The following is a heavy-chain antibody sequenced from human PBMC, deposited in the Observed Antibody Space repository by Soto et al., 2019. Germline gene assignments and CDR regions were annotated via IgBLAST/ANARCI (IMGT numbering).Heavy chain of an antibody. Sequence: SETLSLTCAVSGGSISSGGYSWSWIRQQPGKGLEWIGYIYHSGCTYYNPSLKSRVTMSIDTSKNQFSLKLSSVTAADTAVYYCARGGLDDFWSGYLYHLDSWGLGTLVTVSS. V-gene: IGHV4-30-2*05. CDR2: IYHSGCT. D-gene: IGHD3-3*01. J-gene: IGHJ4*02. CDR1: GGSISSGGYS. CDR3: ARGGLDDFWSGYLYHLDS.